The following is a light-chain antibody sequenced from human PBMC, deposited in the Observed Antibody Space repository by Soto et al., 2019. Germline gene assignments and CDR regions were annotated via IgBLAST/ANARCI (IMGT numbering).Light chain of an antibody. CDR1: QSIGTN. CDR2: AAS. J-gene: IGKJ1*01. Sequence: DIQMTQSPSSLSASVGDRVTIPCRASQSIGTNLNWYQQKPGKVPKFLIYAASTLQSAVPSRFSGSGSGTDFTLTISSLQPEDVATYYCQNYDSSPWTFGQGTKVDIK. V-gene: IGKV1-27*01. CDR3: QNYDSSPWT.